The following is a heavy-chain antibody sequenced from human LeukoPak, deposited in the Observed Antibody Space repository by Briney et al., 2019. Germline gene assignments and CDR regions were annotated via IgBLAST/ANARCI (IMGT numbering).Heavy chain of an antibody. Sequence: GESLRLSCAASGFTFSSYSMNWVRQAPGKGLEWVSYISSSSSTIYYADSVKGLFTISRDNAKNSLYLQMNSLRDEDTAVYCCASSSYYYYYYMDVWGKGTTVTVSS. CDR3: ASSSYYYYYYMDV. CDR2: ISSSSSTI. J-gene: IGHJ6*03. D-gene: IGHD6-13*01. CDR1: GFTFSSYS. V-gene: IGHV3-48*02.